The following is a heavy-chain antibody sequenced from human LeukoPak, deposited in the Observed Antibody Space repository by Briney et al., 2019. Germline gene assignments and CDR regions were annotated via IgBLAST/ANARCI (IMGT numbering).Heavy chain of an antibody. CDR2: ISGSGVNT. J-gene: IGHJ4*02. D-gene: IGHD1/OR15-1a*01. V-gene: IGHV3-23*01. CDR3: VRFPSGITAPIYYFDY. Sequence: GGSLRLSCAASGFTFSSYAMSWVRQAPRKGLEWVSAISGSGVNTYYADSVRGRFTISRDNSKNTLYLQMNSLRAEDTAVYYCVRFPSGITAPIYYFDYWGQGTLVTVSS. CDR1: GFTFSSYA.